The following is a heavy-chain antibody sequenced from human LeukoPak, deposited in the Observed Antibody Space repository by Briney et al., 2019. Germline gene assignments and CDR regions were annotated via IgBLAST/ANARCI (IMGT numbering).Heavy chain of an antibody. Sequence: GGSLRLSCAASGFTFSSYAMSWVRQAPGKGLEWVSAISGSGGSTYYADSVKGRFTISRDNSKNTLYLQINSLRAGDTAVYYCARTNSGSHGAFDIWGQGTLVTVSS. CDR1: GFTFSSYA. J-gene: IGHJ3*02. D-gene: IGHD3-22*01. CDR2: ISGSGGST. V-gene: IGHV3-23*01. CDR3: ARTNSGSHGAFDI.